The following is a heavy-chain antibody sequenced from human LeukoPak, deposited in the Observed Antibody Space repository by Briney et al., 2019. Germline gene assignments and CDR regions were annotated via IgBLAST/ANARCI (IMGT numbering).Heavy chain of an antibody. J-gene: IGHJ3*01. CDR1: GYTLSELS. D-gene: IGHD2/OR15-2a*01. Sequence: ASVKVSCKVSGYTLSELSMHWVRQAPGKGLECMGSFDPEDDARIYAQKFEGRVTMTEDTSTDTAYMELSSLRSEDTAVYYCATDWGGGSAYFYDAFDFWGQGTMVTVSS. CDR2: FDPEDDAR. CDR3: ATDWGGGSAYFYDAFDF. V-gene: IGHV1-24*01.